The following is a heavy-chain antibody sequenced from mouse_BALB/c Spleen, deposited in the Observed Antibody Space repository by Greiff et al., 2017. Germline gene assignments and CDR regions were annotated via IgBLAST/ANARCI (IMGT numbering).Heavy chain of an antibody. J-gene: IGHJ4*01. Sequence: VQLKESGGGLVKPGGSLKLSCAASGFTFSSYTMSWVRQTPEKRLEWVATISSGGSYTYYPDSVKGRFTISRDNAKNTLYLQMSSLKSEDTAMYYCTRGGITTVVAKGYYAMDYWGQGTSVTVSS. V-gene: IGHV5-6-4*01. D-gene: IGHD1-1*01. CDR2: ISSGGSYT. CDR1: GFTFSSYT. CDR3: TRGGITTVVAKGYYAMDY.